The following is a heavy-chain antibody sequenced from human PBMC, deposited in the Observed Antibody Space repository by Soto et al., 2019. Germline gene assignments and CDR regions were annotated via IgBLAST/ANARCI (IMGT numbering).Heavy chain of an antibody. CDR3: ARLAAGTPPGRDY. Sequence: PSQTLSLTCAISGDSVSSNSAAWNWIRQSPSRGLEWLGRTYYRSKWYNDYAVSVKSRIAINPYTSKNQFSLHLHSVTPEDTAVYYCARLAAGTPPGRDYWGQGTLVTVSS. J-gene: IGHJ4*02. V-gene: IGHV6-1*01. CDR2: TYYRSKWYN. CDR1: GDSVSSNSAA. D-gene: IGHD6-13*01.